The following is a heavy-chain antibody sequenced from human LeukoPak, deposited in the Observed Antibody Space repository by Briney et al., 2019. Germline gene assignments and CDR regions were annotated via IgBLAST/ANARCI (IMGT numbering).Heavy chain of an antibody. Sequence: GGSLRLSCAASGFTFDDYAMHWVRQAPGKGLEWVSLISWDGGSTYYADSVKGRFTISRDNSKNSLYLQMNSLRAEDTALYYCAKGPSGIVGATEFDYWGQGTLVTVSS. CDR2: ISWDGGST. J-gene: IGHJ4*02. CDR3: AKGPSGIVGATEFDY. CDR1: GFTFDDYA. D-gene: IGHD1-26*01. V-gene: IGHV3-43D*03.